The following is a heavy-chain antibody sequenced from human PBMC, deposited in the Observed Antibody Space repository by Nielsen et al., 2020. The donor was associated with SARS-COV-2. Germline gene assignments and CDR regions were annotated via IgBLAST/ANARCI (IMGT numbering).Heavy chain of an antibody. V-gene: IGHV4-38-2*02. CDR3: AREGADSSGYLDWFDP. CDR2: IYHSVST. D-gene: IGHD3-22*01. Sequence: ESLKISCTVSGYSISSGYYWGWIRQPPGKGLEWIGSIYHSVSTYYNPSLKSRVTISVDTSKNQFSLKLSSVTAADTAVYYCAREGADSSGYLDWFDPWGQGTLVTVSS. CDR1: GYSISSGYY. J-gene: IGHJ5*02.